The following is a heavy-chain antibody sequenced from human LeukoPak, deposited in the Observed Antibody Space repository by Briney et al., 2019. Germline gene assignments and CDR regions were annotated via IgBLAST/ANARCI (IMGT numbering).Heavy chain of an antibody. D-gene: IGHD6-13*01. Sequence: SETLSLTCAVYGGSFSGYYWSWIRQPPGKGLKWIGEINHSGSTNYNPSLKSRVTISVDTSKNQFSLKLSSVTAADTAVYYCASRYTSSSTNWFDPWGQGTLVTVSS. V-gene: IGHV4-34*01. CDR3: ASRYTSSSTNWFDP. CDR1: GGSFSGYY. J-gene: IGHJ5*02. CDR2: INHSGST.